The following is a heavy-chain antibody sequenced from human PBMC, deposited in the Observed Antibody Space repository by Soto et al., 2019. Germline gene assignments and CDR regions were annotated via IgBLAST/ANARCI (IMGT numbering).Heavy chain of an antibody. V-gene: IGHV3-30*01. Sequence: GGSLRLSCVGSGFIFSNNAMHWVRQAPGKGLEWVAFISFDSSEIHYADSVKGRFTISRDNPRNTLSLHVNSPRADDTAVYYCAIARVADSSLDHWGHVTLVTVSS. CDR1: GFIFSNNA. CDR3: AIARVADSSLDH. D-gene: IGHD3-3*01. J-gene: IGHJ4*01. CDR2: ISFDSSEI.